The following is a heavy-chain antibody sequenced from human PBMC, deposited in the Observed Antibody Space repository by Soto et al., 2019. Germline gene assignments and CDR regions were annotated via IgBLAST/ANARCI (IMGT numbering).Heavy chain of an antibody. CDR1: DGSISSSSHY. Sequence: SETLSLTCTVSDGSISSSSHYWGWIRQPPGKGLEWIGSIYYSGSTNYNPSLKSRVTISVDTSKKQFSLKMSSGTAADTAVYYCARVAVGEGRHHYYYGMDVWGQGTTVTVSS. CDR3: ARVAVGEGRHHYYYGMDV. D-gene: IGHD5-12*01. J-gene: IGHJ6*02. CDR2: IYYSGST. V-gene: IGHV4-39*01.